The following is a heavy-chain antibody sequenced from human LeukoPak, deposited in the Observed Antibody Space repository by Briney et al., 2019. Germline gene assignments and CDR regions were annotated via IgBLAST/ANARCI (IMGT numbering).Heavy chain of an antibody. V-gene: IGHV4-59*01. CDR1: GGSISSFY. D-gene: IGHD2-15*01. Sequence: SETLSLTCTVSGGSISSFYWSWIRQPPGKELEWLGSIYYSGSTNYSPSLKSRVTISVDTSKNQFSLKLSSVTAADTAVYYCARDRDIGTYYYYYGMDVWGQGTTVTVSS. CDR2: IYYSGST. J-gene: IGHJ6*02. CDR3: ARDRDIGTYYYYYGMDV.